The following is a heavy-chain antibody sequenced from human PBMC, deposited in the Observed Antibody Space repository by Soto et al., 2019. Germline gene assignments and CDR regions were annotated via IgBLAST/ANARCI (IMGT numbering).Heavy chain of an antibody. CDR1: GYTFTSYD. D-gene: IGHD4-17*01. J-gene: IGHJ5*02. V-gene: IGHV1-8*01. Sequence: QVQLVQSGAEVKKPGASVKVSCKASGYTFTSYDINWVRQATGQGLEWMGWMNPNSGNTGYAQKFQGRVTMTRNTSISTAYMELSSLRSEDTAVYYCARAITLYGDYMNWFDPCGQGTLVTVSS. CDR3: ARAITLYGDYMNWFDP. CDR2: MNPNSGNT.